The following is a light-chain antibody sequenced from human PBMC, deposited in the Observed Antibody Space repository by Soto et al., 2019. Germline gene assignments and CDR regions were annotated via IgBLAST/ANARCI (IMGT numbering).Light chain of an antibody. CDR3: QTWSTDIRV. Sequence: QPVLTQPPSASASRGASVKLTCTLSSGHNSYAIAWHQQQPEKGPRYLMKLNSDGSHSKGDGIPDRFSGSSSGAERYLTISSLQSEDEADYYCQTWSTDIRVFGGGTKLTV. V-gene: IGLV4-69*01. J-gene: IGLJ3*02. CDR1: SGHNSYA. CDR2: LNSDGSH.